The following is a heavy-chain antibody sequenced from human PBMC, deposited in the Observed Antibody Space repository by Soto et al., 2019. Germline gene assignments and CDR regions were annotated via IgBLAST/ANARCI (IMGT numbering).Heavy chain of an antibody. D-gene: IGHD6-6*01. CDR1: GGSISNYY. J-gene: IGHJ5*02. CDR2: IYYSGST. CDR3: ARLVGNSWLDH. Sequence: SETLSLTCTVSGGSISNYYWTWIRQPPGKGLEWIGYIYYSGSTNYNPSLKSRVTISVDTSKNQFSLKLSSVTAADTAVYYCARLVGNSWLDHWGQGTLVTVSS. V-gene: IGHV4-59*01.